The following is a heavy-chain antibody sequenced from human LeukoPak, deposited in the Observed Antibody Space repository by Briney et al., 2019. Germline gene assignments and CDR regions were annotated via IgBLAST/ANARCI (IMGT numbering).Heavy chain of an antibody. J-gene: IGHJ4*02. V-gene: IGHV4-4*02. CDR3: ARGTYNWNVAVFDY. D-gene: IGHD1-20*01. CDR1: GGSISSNNW. Sequence: SETLSLTCAVSGGSISSNNWWSWVRQPPGKGLEWIGEIYHSGSTNYNPSLKSRVTISVDKSKNQFSLKLSSVTAADTAVYYCARGTYNWNVAVFDYWGQGTLVTVSS. CDR2: IYHSGST.